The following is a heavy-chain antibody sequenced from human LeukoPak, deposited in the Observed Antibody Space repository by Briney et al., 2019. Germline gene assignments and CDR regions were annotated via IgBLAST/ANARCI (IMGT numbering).Heavy chain of an antibody. D-gene: IGHD1-26*01. CDR3: ARDSGGSYDY. CDR1: GFTFSSYA. Sequence: GRSLRLSCAASGFTFSSYAMHWVRQAPGKGLEWVAVISYDGSNKYYADSVKGRFTISRDNSKNTLYLQMNSLRAEDTAVYYCARDSGGSYDYWGQGTLVTVSS. J-gene: IGHJ4*02. CDR2: ISYDGSNK. V-gene: IGHV3-30-3*01.